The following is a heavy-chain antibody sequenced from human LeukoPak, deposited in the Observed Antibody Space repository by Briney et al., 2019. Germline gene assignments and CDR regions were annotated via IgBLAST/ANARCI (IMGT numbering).Heavy chain of an antibody. D-gene: IGHD2/OR15-2a*01. CDR2: ISSSGNYK. Sequence: PGGSLRLSCGACGFTFTTLHMIAVRQAPGKGLEWVSSISSSGNYKYYADSVKGRFTISRDIAKNSLYLQLNSLRVDDSAVYDCARTFYNIASPPDYWGQGTLVTVSS. CDR3: ARTFYNIASPPDY. V-gene: IGHV3-21*01. CDR1: GFTFTTLH. J-gene: IGHJ4*02.